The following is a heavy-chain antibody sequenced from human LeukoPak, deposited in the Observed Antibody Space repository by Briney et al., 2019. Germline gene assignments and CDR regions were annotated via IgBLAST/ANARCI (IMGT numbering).Heavy chain of an antibody. V-gene: IGHV3-7*03. CDR3: ARRSRIFDY. D-gene: IGHD1-26*01. J-gene: IGHJ4*02. CDR1: GFTFSSYW. Sequence: PGGSLRLSCAASGFTFSSYWVSWVRQAPGKGLEWVANIKQDGSEKYYVDSVKGRFTISRDNAKNSLYLQMNSLRAEDTAVYYCARRSRIFDYWGQGTLVTVSS. CDR2: IKQDGSEK.